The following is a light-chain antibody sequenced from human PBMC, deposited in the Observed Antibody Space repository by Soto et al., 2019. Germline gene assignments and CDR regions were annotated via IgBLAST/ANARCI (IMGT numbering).Light chain of an antibody. CDR3: QSYDSSLSGSVV. CDR1: SSSVGTAYD. Sequence: QSVLTQPPSVSGASGQRVTISCTGSSSSVGTAYDVNWYQHLPGTAPKLLIYGSTHRPSGVPDRFSGSKSGTSAPLAITGLQAEDAADYYCQSYDSSLSGSVVFGGGTKLTVL. CDR2: GST. V-gene: IGLV1-40*01. J-gene: IGLJ2*01.